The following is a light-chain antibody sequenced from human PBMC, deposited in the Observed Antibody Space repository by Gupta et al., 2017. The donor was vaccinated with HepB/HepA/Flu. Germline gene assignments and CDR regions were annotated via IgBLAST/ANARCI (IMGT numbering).Light chain of an antibody. V-gene: IGKV2-28*01. CDR1: QSLLHSNGYNY. CDR3: MQALQTPWT. CDR2: LGS. J-gene: IGKJ1*01. Sequence: DIVMTQSPLSLPVTPGEPASISCRSSQSLLHSNGYNYLDWYLQKPGQSPQLLIYLGSNRASGVPDRFSGSGSGTDFTLKISRVEAEDVGVYYCMQALQTPWTFGQGTKEEIK.